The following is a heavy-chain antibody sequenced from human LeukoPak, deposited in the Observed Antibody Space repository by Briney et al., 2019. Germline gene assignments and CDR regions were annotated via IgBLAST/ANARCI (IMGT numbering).Heavy chain of an antibody. J-gene: IGHJ6*03. Sequence: ASVKVSCKASGYTFTSYDINWVRQATGQGLEWMGWMNPNSGNTGYAQKFQGRVTMTRNTSISTAYMELSSLRSEDTAVYYCARMARDDFDWLLGDYMDVWGKGTTATVSS. CDR2: MNPNSGNT. V-gene: IGHV1-8*01. CDR3: ARMARDDFDWLLGDYMDV. D-gene: IGHD3-9*01. CDR1: GYTFTSYD.